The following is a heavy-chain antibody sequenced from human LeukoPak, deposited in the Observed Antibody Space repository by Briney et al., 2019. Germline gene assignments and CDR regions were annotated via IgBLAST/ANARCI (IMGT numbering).Heavy chain of an antibody. J-gene: IGHJ5*01. Sequence: NPSETLSLTCTVSGDSITSNGFYWSWVRQAAGKGPEWIGRIDRRGNTNYNPSLKSRVTISVDTSKNQFSLNLFSVTAADTAIYYCARDPFIYGTGFDSWGQGTLVTVSS. D-gene: IGHD1-1*01. CDR2: IDRRGNT. CDR1: GDSITSNGFY. CDR3: ARDPFIYGTGFDS. V-gene: IGHV4-61*02.